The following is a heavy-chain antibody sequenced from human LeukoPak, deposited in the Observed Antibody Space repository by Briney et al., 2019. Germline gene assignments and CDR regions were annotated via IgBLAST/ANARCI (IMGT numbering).Heavy chain of an antibody. D-gene: IGHD5-24*01. Sequence: GGSLRLSCAASGFTFSSYWMSWVRQAPGKGLEWVANIKQDGSEKYYVDSVKGRLTISRDNAKNSLYLQMNSLRAEDTAVYYCARDPGWLQFRGEDYFDYWGQGTLVTVSS. V-gene: IGHV3-7*01. CDR3: ARDPGWLQFRGEDYFDY. J-gene: IGHJ4*02. CDR1: GFTFSSYW. CDR2: IKQDGSEK.